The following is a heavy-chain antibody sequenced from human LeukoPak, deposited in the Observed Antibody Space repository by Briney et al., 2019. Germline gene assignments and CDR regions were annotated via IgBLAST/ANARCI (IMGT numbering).Heavy chain of an antibody. Sequence: SETLSLTCTVSGGSISSYYWSWIRQPPGKGLEWIGYIYYSGSTNYNPSLKSRVTISVDTSKNQFSLKLSSVTAADTAVYYCASWPNCSGGSCYYYYGMDVWGKETTVTVSS. CDR3: ASWPNCSGGSCYYYYGMDV. D-gene: IGHD2-15*01. V-gene: IGHV4-59*01. CDR2: IYYSGST. J-gene: IGHJ6*04. CDR1: GGSISSYY.